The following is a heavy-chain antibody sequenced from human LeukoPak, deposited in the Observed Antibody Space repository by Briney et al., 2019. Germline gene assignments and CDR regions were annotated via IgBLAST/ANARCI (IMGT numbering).Heavy chain of an antibody. CDR3: AARWGYCSSTSCYYYYYYMDV. CDR2: IYSGGST. V-gene: IGHV3-53*01. J-gene: IGHJ6*03. CDR1: GFTVSSNY. D-gene: IGHD2-2*01. Sequence: PGGSLRLSCAASGFTVSSNYMSWVRQAPGKGLEWVSVIYSGGSTYYADSVKGRFTISRDNSKNTLYLQMNSLRAEDRAVYYCAARWGYCSSTSCYYYYYYMDVWGKGTTVTVSS.